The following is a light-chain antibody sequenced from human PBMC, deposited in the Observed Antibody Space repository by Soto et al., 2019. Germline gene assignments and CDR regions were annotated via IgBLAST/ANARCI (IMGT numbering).Light chain of an antibody. Sequence: EIVLTQSPGTLSLSPGEGATLSCRASQSVGGTFLAWYQQKGGQAPGLLIHGASNRATGIPDRFSGSGSGTDFTLTISRLEPEDFAVYYCQQYGGSPRTFGQGTKVEV. V-gene: IGKV3-20*01. CDR2: GAS. CDR3: QQYGGSPRT. CDR1: QSVGGTF. J-gene: IGKJ1*01.